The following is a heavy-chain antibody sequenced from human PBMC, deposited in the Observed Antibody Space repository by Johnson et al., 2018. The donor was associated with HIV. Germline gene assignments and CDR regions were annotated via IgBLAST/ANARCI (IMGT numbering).Heavy chain of an antibody. J-gene: IGHJ3*02. CDR1: GFTFSSYG. Sequence: QEQLVESGGGVVQPGRSLRLSCAASGFTFSSYGMHWVRQAPGQGLEWAAVISFDGSNKYFADSVKGRFTISRDNSKNTLYLQMNSLRPEDTAVYYCAKDRLAVASPGEAFEIWGQGTMVTVSS. V-gene: IGHV3-30*18. D-gene: IGHD6-19*01. CDR2: ISFDGSNK. CDR3: AKDRLAVASPGEAFEI.